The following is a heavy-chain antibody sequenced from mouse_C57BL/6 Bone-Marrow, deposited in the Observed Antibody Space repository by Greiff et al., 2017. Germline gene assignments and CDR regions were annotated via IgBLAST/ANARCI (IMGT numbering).Heavy chain of an antibody. D-gene: IGHD2-2*01. CDR1: GFTFSSYG. CDR3: ARLGGYDGAWFAY. V-gene: IGHV5-6*01. J-gene: IGHJ3*01. Sequence: EVKLMESGGDLVKPGGSLKLSCAASGFTFSSYGMSWVRQTPDKRLEWVATISSGGSYTYYPDSVKGRCTISRDNAKNTLYLQMSSLKSEDTAMYYCARLGGYDGAWFAYWGQGTLVTVSA. CDR2: ISSGGSYT.